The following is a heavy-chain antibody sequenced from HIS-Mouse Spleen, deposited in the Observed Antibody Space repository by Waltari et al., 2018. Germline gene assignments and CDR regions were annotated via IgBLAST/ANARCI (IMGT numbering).Heavy chain of an antibody. D-gene: IGHD4-4*01. Sequence: QVQLQQWGAGLLKPSETLSLTCAVYGGSFSGYYWSWIRQPPGKGLEWIGEINHSGSTNYNPSLKSRVTISVDTSKNQFSLKLSSVTAADTAVYYCARGIDDYSNYSRFDPWGQGTLVTVSS. V-gene: IGHV4-34*01. CDR3: ARGIDDYSNYSRFDP. CDR1: GGSFSGYY. J-gene: IGHJ5*02. CDR2: INHSGST.